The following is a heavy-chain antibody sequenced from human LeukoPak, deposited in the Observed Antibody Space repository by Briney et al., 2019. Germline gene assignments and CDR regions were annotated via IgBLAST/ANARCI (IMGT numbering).Heavy chain of an antibody. CDR1: GVSISSGSYY. CDR3: ARDQARESGLDY. Sequence: PSQTLSLTCTVSGVSISSGSYYWSWIRQPAGKGLEWIGRIYTSGSTNYNPSLKSRVTISVDTSKNQFSLKLSSVTAADTAVYYCARDQARESGLDYWGQGTLVTVSS. D-gene: IGHD6-6*01. CDR2: IYTSGST. J-gene: IGHJ4*02. V-gene: IGHV4-61*02.